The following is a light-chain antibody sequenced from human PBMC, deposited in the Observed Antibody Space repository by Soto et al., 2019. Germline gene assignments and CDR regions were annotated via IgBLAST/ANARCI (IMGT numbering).Light chain of an antibody. CDR2: DAS. Sequence: EIVLTQSPGTLSLSPGERATLSCRASQSFNSIYLAWYQQKPGLAPRLLIYDASSRATGIPDRFSGSGSGTDFTLTISRLEPEDFAVYYCQQYGSSPPTWTFGQGTKVDIK. V-gene: IGKV3D-20*01. CDR1: QSFNSIY. CDR3: QQYGSSPPTWT. J-gene: IGKJ1*01.